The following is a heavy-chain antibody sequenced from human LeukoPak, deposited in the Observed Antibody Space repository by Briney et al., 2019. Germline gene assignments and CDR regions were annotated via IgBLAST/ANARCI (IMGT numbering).Heavy chain of an antibody. CDR2: ISYDGSNK. V-gene: IGHV3-30*01. CDR1: VFTFSIYA. Sequence: GGSLRLSCATSVFTFSIYAMPRVRQAPGKGVEWVAVISYDGSNKYYADSVKSRFTISRDNSKNTLYLQMNSLRAEDTAVYYCARDRCSSTSCRSHAFDIWGQGTMVTVSS. J-gene: IGHJ3*02. D-gene: IGHD2-2*01. CDR3: ARDRCSSTSCRSHAFDI.